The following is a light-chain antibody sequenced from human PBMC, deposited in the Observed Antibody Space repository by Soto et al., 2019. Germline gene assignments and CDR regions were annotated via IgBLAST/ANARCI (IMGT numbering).Light chain of an antibody. J-gene: IGKJ4*01. CDR2: EAS. CDR3: LQHNDYPRT. V-gene: IGKV1-17*01. CDR1: RGINND. Sequence: DIQMTQSPSSLSASVGDIVTISCRASRGINNDLGWYQQKPGKAPKRLIYEASTLQSGVPSRFSGSGSGTEFTLTISSLQPEDFATYYCLQHNDYPRTFGGGTQVAIK.